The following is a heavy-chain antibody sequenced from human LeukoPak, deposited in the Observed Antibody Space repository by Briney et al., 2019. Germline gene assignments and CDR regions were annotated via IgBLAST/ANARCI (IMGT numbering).Heavy chain of an antibody. J-gene: IGHJ4*02. Sequence: PGGSLRLSCAASGFSFSTYWMTWVRQAPGKGLEWVANRKQDGSEKYYVDSVKGRFTISRDNAKNSLYLQMNSLGAEDTAVYYCARGGRSLYWGQGTLVTVSS. CDR3: ARGGRSLY. CDR2: RKQDGSEK. CDR1: GFSFSTYW. D-gene: IGHD2-15*01. V-gene: IGHV3-7*01.